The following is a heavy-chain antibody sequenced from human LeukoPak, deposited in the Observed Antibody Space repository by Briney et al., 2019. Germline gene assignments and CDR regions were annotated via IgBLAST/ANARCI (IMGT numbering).Heavy chain of an antibody. CDR3: AGVSKGATTGPVLDY. Sequence: GGSLRLSCAASGFTVSNNYMSWVRQAPGKGLEWVSLIYSNDNTYYADPVKGRFTISRDNSKNTLYLQMNSLRAEDTAVYYCAGVSKGATTGPVLDYWGQGTLVTVSS. J-gene: IGHJ4*02. D-gene: IGHD1-1*01. V-gene: IGHV3-53*01. CDR2: IYSNDNT. CDR1: GFTVSNNY.